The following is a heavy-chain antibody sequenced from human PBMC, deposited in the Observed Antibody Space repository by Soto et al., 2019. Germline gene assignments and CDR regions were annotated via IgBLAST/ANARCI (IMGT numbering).Heavy chain of an antibody. J-gene: IGHJ5*02. D-gene: IGHD6-19*01. CDR3: AKMGYSSDWS. CDR2: VSGSGGTS. Sequence: EVQLLESGGGLVQPGGSLRLSCAASGFTFSRYDMNWVHQAPGKGLEWVSVVSGSGGTSYYADSVKGRFIISRDNSKNTLYLQMNSLRAEDTALYYCAKMGYSSDWSWGQGTLVTVSS. V-gene: IGHV3-23*01. CDR1: GFTFSRYD.